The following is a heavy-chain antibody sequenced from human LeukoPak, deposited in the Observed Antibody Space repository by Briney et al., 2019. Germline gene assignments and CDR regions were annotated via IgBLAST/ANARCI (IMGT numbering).Heavy chain of an antibody. CDR3: ARGLKSTFFDY. CDR1: GGSFSGYY. Sequence: SETLSLTCAVYGGSFSGYYWSWIRQPPGKGLEWIEKINHSGSTNYNPSLKSRVTISVDTSKNQFSLKLSSVTAADTAVYYCARGLKSTFFDYWGQGTLVTVSS. CDR2: INHSGST. D-gene: IGHD3-16*01. V-gene: IGHV4-34*01. J-gene: IGHJ4*02.